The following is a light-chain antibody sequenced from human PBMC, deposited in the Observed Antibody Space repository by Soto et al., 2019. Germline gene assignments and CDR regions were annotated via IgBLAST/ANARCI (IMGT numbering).Light chain of an antibody. CDR2: EVS. Sequence: QSALTQPASVSGSPGQSITISCTATSSDVGGYNYVSWYQQHPGKAPKLMIYEVSHRPSGVSNRFSGSKSGNTASLTISGLQAEDEADYYCSSYTSTSTSVVFGGGTKVTVL. CDR3: SSYTSTSTSVV. CDR1: SSDVGGYNY. J-gene: IGLJ2*01. V-gene: IGLV2-14*01.